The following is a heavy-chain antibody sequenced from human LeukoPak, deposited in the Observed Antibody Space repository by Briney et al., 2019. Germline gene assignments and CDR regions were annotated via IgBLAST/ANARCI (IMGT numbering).Heavy chain of an antibody. CDR2: VSTDGNII. CDR3: VRDRTTVTLFDS. D-gene: IGHD4-17*01. J-gene: IGHJ4*02. CDR1: GFTFSSYW. V-gene: IGHV3-74*01. Sequence: GGSLRLSCAASGFTFSSYWMHWVRQAPGKGLVWVSRVSTDGNIISYADSVKGRFTISRDNAKNTVYLQMNSLRAEDTAVYYCVRDRTTVTLFDSWGQGTLVTVSS.